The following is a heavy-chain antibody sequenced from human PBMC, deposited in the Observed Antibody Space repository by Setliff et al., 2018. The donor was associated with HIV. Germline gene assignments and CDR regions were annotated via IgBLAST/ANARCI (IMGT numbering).Heavy chain of an antibody. J-gene: IGHJ5*02. V-gene: IGHV4-38-2*01. Sequence: PSETLSLTCAVXGYSISTAYYWGWIRQPPGKGLEWIGSVYHSGTTYYNPSLKIRGTISVDMSNNQFSLKVTSVTAADTAVYYCARAGDCTEASCPKARFDPWGPGIXXTVSS. CDR3: ARAGDCTEASCPKARFDP. CDR1: GYSISTAYY. D-gene: IGHD2-8*02. CDR2: VYHSGTT.